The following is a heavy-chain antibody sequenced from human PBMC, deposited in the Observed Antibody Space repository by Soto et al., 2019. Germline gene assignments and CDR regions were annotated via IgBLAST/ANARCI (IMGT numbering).Heavy chain of an antibody. J-gene: IGHJ4*02. CDR2: ISSSSSTI. CDR3: ASRYCSDCGCYSSR. V-gene: IGHV3-48*02. CDR1: GFTFSSYG. D-gene: IGHD2-15*01. Sequence: EVQLVESGGGLVQPGGSLRLSCAASGFTFSSYGMNWVRQAPGKGLEWVSYISSSSSTIYYADSVKGRLTISRENAKNSLYLQMNSLRDEDTAVYYCASRYCSDCGCYSSRWGQGTLVTVSS.